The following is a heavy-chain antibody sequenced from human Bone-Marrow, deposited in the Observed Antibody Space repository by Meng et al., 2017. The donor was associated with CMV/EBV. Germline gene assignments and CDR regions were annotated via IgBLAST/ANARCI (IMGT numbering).Heavy chain of an antibody. Sequence: LSCTVSGGSISSYYWSWIRQPPGKGLEWIGYIYYSGSTNYNPSLKSRVTISVDTSKNQFSLKLSSVTAADTAVYYCARTVAYDFWSGYGYYYYGMDFWGQGNTVNGAS. V-gene: IGHV4-59*01. CDR2: IYYSGST. CDR1: GGSISSYY. CDR3: ARTVAYDFWSGYGYYYYGMDF. D-gene: IGHD3-3*01. J-gene: IGHJ6*02.